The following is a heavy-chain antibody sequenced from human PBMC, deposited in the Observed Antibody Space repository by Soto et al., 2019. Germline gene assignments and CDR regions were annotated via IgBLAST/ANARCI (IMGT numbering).Heavy chain of an antibody. CDR2: ISGSGGST. V-gene: IGHV3-23*01. Sequence: EVQLLESGGGLVQPGGSLRFSCAASGFPFSSNPMSWVRQAPGKGREWVSAISGSGGSTYYADSVKGRFTISRDNSKNTLYLQMNSLRAEDTAVYYCAKRYCSGGSCYPFFDYWGQGTLVTVSS. D-gene: IGHD2-15*01. CDR1: GFPFSSNP. CDR3: AKRYCSGGSCYPFFDY. J-gene: IGHJ4*02.